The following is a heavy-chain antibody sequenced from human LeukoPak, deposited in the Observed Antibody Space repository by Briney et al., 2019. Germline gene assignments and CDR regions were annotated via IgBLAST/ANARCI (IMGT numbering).Heavy chain of an antibody. Sequence: GGSLRLSCAASGFTVSSNYMSWVRQAPGKGLEWVSVIYSGGSTYYADSVKGRFTISRDNSKNTLYLQMNSLRAEDTAVYYCAKEASDYYDSSGPFDYWGQGTLVTVSS. CDR1: GFTVSSNY. V-gene: IGHV3-53*01. CDR3: AKEASDYYDSSGPFDY. D-gene: IGHD3-22*01. CDR2: IYSGGST. J-gene: IGHJ4*02.